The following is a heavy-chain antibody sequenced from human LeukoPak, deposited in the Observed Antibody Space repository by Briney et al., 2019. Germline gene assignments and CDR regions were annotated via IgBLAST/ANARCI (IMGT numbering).Heavy chain of an antibody. CDR3: ARRIQLWSYWHFDL. D-gene: IGHD1-1*01. CDR2: SYDIWRM. Sequence: SETLSLTCTVSGDSISRECWSWLRQAPGKGLECLGSSYDIWRMNYNPSLQSRVTISLDTSKNRLSLQLNSVTAADTAVYYCARRIQLWSYWHFDLWGRGTLVTVTS. J-gene: IGHJ2*01. CDR1: GDSISREC. V-gene: IGHV4-4*08.